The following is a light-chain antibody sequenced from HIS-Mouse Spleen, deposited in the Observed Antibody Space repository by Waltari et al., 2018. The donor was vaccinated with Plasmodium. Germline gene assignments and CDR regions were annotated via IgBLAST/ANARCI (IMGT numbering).Light chain of an antibody. CDR3: YSTDSSGNHRV. CDR2: EDR. V-gene: IGLV3-10*01. CDR1: ALPKKY. J-gene: IGLJ3*02. Sequence: SYELTQPPSVSVSPGQTARITCSGDALPKKYAYWYQQKSGQAPVLVIYEDRKRPSGIPERLSGASSGTRATLTISGAQVEDEADYYCYSTDSSGNHRVFGGGTKLTVL.